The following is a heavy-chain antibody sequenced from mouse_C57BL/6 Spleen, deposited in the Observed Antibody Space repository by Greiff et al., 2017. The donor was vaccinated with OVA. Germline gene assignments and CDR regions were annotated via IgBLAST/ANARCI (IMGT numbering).Heavy chain of an antibody. D-gene: IGHD1-1*01. Sequence: QVQLKQSGAELVKPGASVKISCKASGYAFSSYWMNWVKQRPGKGLEWIGQIYPGDGDTNYNGKFKGKATLTADKSSSTAYMQLSSLTSEDSAVYFCASRHYYGSSFDYWGQGTTLTVSS. CDR1: GYAFSSYW. V-gene: IGHV1-80*01. CDR2: IYPGDGDT. CDR3: ASRHYYGSSFDY. J-gene: IGHJ2*01.